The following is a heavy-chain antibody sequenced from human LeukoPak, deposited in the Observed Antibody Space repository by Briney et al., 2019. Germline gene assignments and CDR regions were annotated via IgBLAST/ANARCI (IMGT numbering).Heavy chain of an antibody. D-gene: IGHD3-10*01. CDR2: IGRGGGAT. Sequence: GGSLRLSCAASGFTLSSYAMSWVRQSPGKGLEWVSVIGRGGGATYYADSVKGRFTISRGNSKNTLYLQMNSLRAEDTAVYYCAKHYYDSGRWTFDIWGQGTTVTVSS. CDR1: GFTLSSYA. J-gene: IGHJ3*02. V-gene: IGHV3-23*01. CDR3: AKHYYDSGRWTFDI.